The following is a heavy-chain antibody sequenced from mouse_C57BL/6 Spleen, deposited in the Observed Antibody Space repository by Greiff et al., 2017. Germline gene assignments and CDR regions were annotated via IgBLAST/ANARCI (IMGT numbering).Heavy chain of an antibody. CDR1: GYAFSSSW. CDR2: IYPGDGDT. CDR3: ASFNWDVALFDY. V-gene: IGHV1-82*01. D-gene: IGHD4-1*01. J-gene: IGHJ2*01. Sequence: VQLQQSGPELVKPGASVKISCKASGYAFSSSWMNWVKQRPGKGLEWIGRIYPGDGDTNYNGKFKGKATLTADKSSSTAYMQLSSLTSEDSAVYFCASFNWDVALFDYWGQGTTLTVSS.